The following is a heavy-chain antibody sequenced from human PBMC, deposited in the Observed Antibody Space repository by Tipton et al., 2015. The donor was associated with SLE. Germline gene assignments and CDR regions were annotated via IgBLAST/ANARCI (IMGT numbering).Heavy chain of an antibody. CDR2: INHSGST. CDR1: GASISSGGYY. J-gene: IGHJ3*02. CDR3: ARDREMAGAFDI. Sequence: TLSLTCTVSGASISSGGYYWSWVRQHPGKGLEWIGEINHSGSTNYNPSLKSRVTISVDTSKNQFSLKLTSVTAADTAVYYCARDREMAGAFDIWGQGTMVTVSS. D-gene: IGHD5-24*01. V-gene: IGHV4-31*03.